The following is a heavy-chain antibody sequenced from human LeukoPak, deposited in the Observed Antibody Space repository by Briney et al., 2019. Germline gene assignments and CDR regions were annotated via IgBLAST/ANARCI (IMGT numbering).Heavy chain of an antibody. CDR1: GFTFSSYW. CDR2: MKGDGSEK. V-gene: IGHV3-7*01. CDR3: ARPAYTATYDL. D-gene: IGHD3-16*01. J-gene: IGHJ3*01. Sequence: GGSLRLSCAASGFTFSSYWMSWVRQAPGKGLEWVANMKGDGSEKHYVDSVKGRFTISRDNARNSLYLEMNSLRAEDSAVYYCARPAYTATYDLWGQGTLVTVSS.